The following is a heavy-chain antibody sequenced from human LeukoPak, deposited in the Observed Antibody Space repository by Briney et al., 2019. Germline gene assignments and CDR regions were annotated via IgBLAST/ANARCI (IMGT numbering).Heavy chain of an antibody. Sequence: GGSLRLSCAASGFTFSSYAMSWVRQAPGKGLGWVSAISGSGGSTYYADSVKGRFTISRDNSKNTLYLQMNSLRAEDTAVYYCAKDIPGYSSGWYVSLPGYWGQGTLVTVSS. V-gene: IGHV3-23*01. CDR3: AKDIPGYSSGWYVSLPGY. D-gene: IGHD6-19*01. CDR2: ISGSGGST. CDR1: GFTFSSYA. J-gene: IGHJ4*02.